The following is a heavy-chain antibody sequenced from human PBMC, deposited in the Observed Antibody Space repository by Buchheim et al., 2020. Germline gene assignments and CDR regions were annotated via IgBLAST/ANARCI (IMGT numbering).Heavy chain of an antibody. D-gene: IGHD6-19*01. J-gene: IGHJ4*02. Sequence: QVQLQQWGAGLLKPSETLSLTCAVYGGSFSGYYWSWIRQPPGKGLEWIGEINHSGSTNYNPPLKSRVTISVDTSKNQFSLKLSSVTAADTAVYYCARGLIIAVASTETYYFDYWGQGTL. V-gene: IGHV4-34*01. CDR2: INHSGST. CDR1: GGSFSGYY. CDR3: ARGLIIAVASTETYYFDY.